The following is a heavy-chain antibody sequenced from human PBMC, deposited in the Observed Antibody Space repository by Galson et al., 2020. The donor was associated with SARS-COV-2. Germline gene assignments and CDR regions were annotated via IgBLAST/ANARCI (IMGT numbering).Heavy chain of an antibody. V-gene: IGHV3-74*01. CDR3: LRGLTIDY. Sequence: GGTLRLSCAASGFTFSTYWMHWVRQAPGKGLVWVSRINSDGSRTTYADSVKGRFTISSDNAKNTLYLQMNSLRAEDTAVYYCLRGLTIDYWGQGTLVTVSS. CDR1: GFTFSTYW. CDR2: INSDGSRT. J-gene: IGHJ4*02. D-gene: IGHD3-10*01.